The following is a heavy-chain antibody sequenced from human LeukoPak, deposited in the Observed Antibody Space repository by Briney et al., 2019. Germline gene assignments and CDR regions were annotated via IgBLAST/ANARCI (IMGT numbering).Heavy chain of an antibody. V-gene: IGHV1-2*02. D-gene: IGHD3-10*01. Sequence: ASVKVSCKASGYTFTNFYMHWVRQAPGQGLEWMGWINPNSGGTNYAQKFQGRVTMTRDTSISTAYMELSSLRSDDTAVYYCARGHGSYYYYMDVWGKGTTVTVSS. J-gene: IGHJ6*03. CDR1: GYTFTNFY. CDR3: ARGHGSYYYYMDV. CDR2: INPNSGGT.